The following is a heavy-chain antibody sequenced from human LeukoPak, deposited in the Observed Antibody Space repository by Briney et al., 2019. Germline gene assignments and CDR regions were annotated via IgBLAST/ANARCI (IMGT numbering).Heavy chain of an antibody. J-gene: IGHJ5*02. D-gene: IGHD3-10*01. CDR3: ARGYYYGSGTLGPSDP. CDR1: GFSFSSCE. Sequence: GGSLRLSCAASGFSFSSCEMNWVRQAPGKGLEWVSYISSSGSSIYNADSVKGRFTISRDNAKNSLYLQMNSLRAEDTAVYYCARGYYYGSGTLGPSDPWGQGTLVTVSS. V-gene: IGHV3-48*03. CDR2: ISSSGSSI.